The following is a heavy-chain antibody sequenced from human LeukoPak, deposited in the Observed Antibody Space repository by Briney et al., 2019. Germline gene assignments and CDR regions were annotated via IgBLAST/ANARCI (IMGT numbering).Heavy chain of an antibody. CDR2: ISGSGGST. Sequence: GGSLRLSCAASGFTFSSYAMSWVRQAPGKGLGWVSAISGSGGSTYYADSVKGRFTISRDNSKNTLYLQMNSLRAEDTAVYYCAKDRYGAPVVTDYWGQGTLVTVSS. V-gene: IGHV3-23*01. CDR1: GFTFSSYA. CDR3: AKDRYGAPVVTDY. D-gene: IGHD3-22*01. J-gene: IGHJ4*02.